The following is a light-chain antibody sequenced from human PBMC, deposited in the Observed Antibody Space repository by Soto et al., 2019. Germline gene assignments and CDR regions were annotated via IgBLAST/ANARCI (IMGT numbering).Light chain of an antibody. Sequence: DIQMTHSPSSLSASVGDRVTITCRASQSISNYLNWYQHKPGKAPKLLIYASSTLRSGVPSRFSGSGSGTDFTLTISSLQPEDFATYYCQQSFSTPYTFGQGTKLEIK. J-gene: IGKJ2*01. V-gene: IGKV1-39*01. CDR1: QSISNY. CDR3: QQSFSTPYT. CDR2: ASS.